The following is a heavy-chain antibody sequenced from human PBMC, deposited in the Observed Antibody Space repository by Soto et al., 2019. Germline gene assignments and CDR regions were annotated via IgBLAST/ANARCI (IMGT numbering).Heavy chain of an antibody. V-gene: IGHV1-2*04. CDR1: GYTFTGYY. CDR2: INPNSGGT. CDR3: ARDTQVTGFEDWSGYSGYFDY. D-gene: IGHD3-3*01. J-gene: IGHJ4*02. Sequence: ASVKVSCKASGYTFTGYYMHWVRQAPGQGLEWMGWINPNSGGTNYAQKFQGWVTMTRDTSISTAYMELSRLRSDDTAVYYCARDTQVTGFEDWSGYSGYFDYWGQGTLVTVSS.